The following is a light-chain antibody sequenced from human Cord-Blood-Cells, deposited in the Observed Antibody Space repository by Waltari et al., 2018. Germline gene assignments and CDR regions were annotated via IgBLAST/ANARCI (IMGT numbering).Light chain of an antibody. J-gene: IGLJ3*02. V-gene: IGLV4-69*01. CDR1: SGHSSYA. CDR3: QTWGTGIQV. Sequence: QLVLTQSPSASASLGASVKLTCTLSSGHSSYAIAWHQQQPGKGPRYLMKLNSDGSHSKGDGITDRFSGSSSGAERYLTISSLQSEDEADYYCQTWGTGIQVFGGGTKLTVL. CDR2: LNSDGSH.